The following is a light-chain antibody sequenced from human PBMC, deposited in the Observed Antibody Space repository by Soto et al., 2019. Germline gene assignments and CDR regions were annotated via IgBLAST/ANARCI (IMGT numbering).Light chain of an antibody. CDR1: QTVTSN. Sequence: EVALTQSPVTLSLSPGERATLSCRASQTVTSNLAWYQQKPGQAPRLLIYGASTRASGIPARFSGRESGTEFTLTISSLQSEDFALYYCQQYNNWPVTFGQGTRLEIK. V-gene: IGKV3-15*01. CDR3: QQYNNWPVT. CDR2: GAS. J-gene: IGKJ5*01.